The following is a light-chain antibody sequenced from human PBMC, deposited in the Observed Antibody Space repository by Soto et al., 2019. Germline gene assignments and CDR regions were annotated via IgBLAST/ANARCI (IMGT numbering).Light chain of an antibody. CDR1: QDISNY. CDR3: QQYDNPPT. CDR2: DAS. V-gene: IGKV1-33*01. Sequence: DIQMTQSPSSLSASVGDRVTITCQASQDISNYLNWYQQKPGKAPKLLIYDASNLETGVPSRFSGSGSGTDFTFTISSLQPEDIATYYCQQYDNPPTFGQGTKVEIK. J-gene: IGKJ1*01.